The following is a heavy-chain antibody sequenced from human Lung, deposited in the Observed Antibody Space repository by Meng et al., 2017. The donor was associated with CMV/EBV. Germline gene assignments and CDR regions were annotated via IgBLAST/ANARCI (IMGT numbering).Heavy chain of an antibody. J-gene: IGHJ4*02. V-gene: IGHV3-15*01. Sequence: GGSXRLSCAASGFTFSTAWMSWVRQAPGKGLEWVGRIKSKTDGGTTDYAAPVKGRFTMSRDDLRNTLYLQMNSLKTDDTGVYYCTTGRRFDYWSQGTLVTVSS. CDR2: IKSKTDGGTT. CDR3: TTGRRFDY. CDR1: GFTFSTAW.